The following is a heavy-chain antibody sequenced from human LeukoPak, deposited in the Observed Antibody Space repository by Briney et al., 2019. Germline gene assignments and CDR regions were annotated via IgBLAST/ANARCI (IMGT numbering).Heavy chain of an antibody. CDR1: GYTFTGYY. CDR3: ARAGKFWSGYSY. D-gene: IGHD3-3*01. J-gene: IGHJ4*02. CDR2: INPNSGGT. Sequence: ASVKVSCKASGYTFTGYYMHWVRQAPGQGLERMGWINPNSGGTNYAQKFQGRVTMTRDTSISTAYMELSRLRSDDTAVYYCARAGKFWSGYSYWGQGTLVTVSS. V-gene: IGHV1-2*02.